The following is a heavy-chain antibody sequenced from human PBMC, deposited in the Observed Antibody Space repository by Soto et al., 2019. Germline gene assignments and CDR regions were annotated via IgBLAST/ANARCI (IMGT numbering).Heavy chain of an antibody. CDR2: IYYSGST. V-gene: IGHV4-31*03. D-gene: IGHD2-8*01. CDR3: AREGYCSNGNCYFDY. Sequence: SETLSLTCTVSGGSISSGGYYWSWIRQHPGKGLEWIGYIYYSGSTDYNPSLKSRVTISVDTSKNQFSLKLSSVTAADTAVYYCAREGYCSNGNCYFDYWGQGALVTVSS. CDR1: GGSISSGGYY. J-gene: IGHJ4*02.